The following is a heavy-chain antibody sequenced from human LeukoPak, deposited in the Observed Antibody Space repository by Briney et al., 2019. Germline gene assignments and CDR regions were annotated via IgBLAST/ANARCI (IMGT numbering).Heavy chain of an antibody. J-gene: IGHJ4*02. CDR3: ARGGVKVGSSENFDY. CDR2: IHYSGST. CDR1: GGSFSTYY. V-gene: IGHV4-59*01. D-gene: IGHD6-13*01. Sequence: PSETLSLTCTVTGGSFSTYYWSWIRQPPGKGLEWIGYIHYSGSTSYNPSLKSRVTISVDTSKNQFSLKLSSVTAADTAVYYCARGGVKVGSSENFDYWGQGTLVTVSS.